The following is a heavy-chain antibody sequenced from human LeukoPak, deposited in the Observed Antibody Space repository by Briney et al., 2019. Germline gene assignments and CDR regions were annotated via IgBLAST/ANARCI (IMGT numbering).Heavy chain of an antibody. V-gene: IGHV3-7*01. J-gene: IGHJ5*02. CDR2: IKQDGSEK. D-gene: IGHD3-9*01. CDR1: GFTFSSYW. Sequence: GGSLRLSCAASGFTFSSYWMSWVRQAPGKGLEWVANIKQDGSEKYYVDSVKGRFTISRDNAKNSLYLQMNSLRAEDTAVYYCARGGYDILTGDNWFDPWGQGTLVTVSS. CDR3: ARGGYDILTGDNWFDP.